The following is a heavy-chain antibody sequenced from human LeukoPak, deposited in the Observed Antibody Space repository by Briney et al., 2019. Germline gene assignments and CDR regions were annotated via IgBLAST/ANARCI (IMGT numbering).Heavy chain of an antibody. CDR2: IIPIFGIA. Sequence: SVKVSCKASGGTFSSYASSWVRQAPGQGLDGMGRIIPIFGIANYVQKFHGRVTLTAAKSTTKAYMELSSLSSEDTAVYYCARAAYDYGDPILHFDSWGQGTLVTVSS. J-gene: IGHJ4*02. CDR3: ARAAYDYGDPILHFDS. D-gene: IGHD4-17*01. CDR1: GGTFSSYA. V-gene: IGHV1-69*04.